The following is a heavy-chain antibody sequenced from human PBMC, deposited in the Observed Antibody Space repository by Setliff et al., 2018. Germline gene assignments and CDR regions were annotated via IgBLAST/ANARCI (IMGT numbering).Heavy chain of an antibody. CDR1: GFTFSTYW. D-gene: IGHD2-21*01. CDR3: ARRGERFFNWFDP. V-gene: IGHV3-74*03. Sequence: LRRSCVTSGFTFSTYWMHWVRQAPGQGLVWVARISTDGSSITYADSVKGRFTISRDNARNTLYLQMNNLKASDTAVYYCARRGERFFNWFDPWGQGTLVTVSS. J-gene: IGHJ5*02. CDR2: ISTDGSSI.